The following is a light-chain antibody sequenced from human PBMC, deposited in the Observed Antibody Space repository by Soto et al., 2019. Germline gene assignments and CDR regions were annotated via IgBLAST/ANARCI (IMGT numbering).Light chain of an antibody. CDR1: SSNIGAGYD. J-gene: IGLJ2*01. CDR3: QSYDSSLSGSVV. Sequence: QPVPTQPPSVSGAPGQRVTISCTGSSSNIGAGYDIHWYQQLPGTAPKLLIYGNINRPSGVPDRFSGSKSGTSASLAITGLQAEDEADYYCQSYDSSLSGSVVFGGGTKVTVL. V-gene: IGLV1-40*01. CDR2: GNI.